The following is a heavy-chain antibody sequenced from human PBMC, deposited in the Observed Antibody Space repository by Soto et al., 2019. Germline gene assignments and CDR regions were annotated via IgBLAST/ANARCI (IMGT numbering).Heavy chain of an antibody. Sequence: SETLSLTCTVSGGSVSGGSYYWSWIRQRPGKGLEWIGYIYYSGSTNYNPSLKSRVTISVDTSKNQFSLKLSSVTAADTAVYYCARDRDYYDSSGYLLGGYYGMDVWGQGTTVTVSS. J-gene: IGHJ6*02. CDR3: ARDRDYYDSSGYLLGGYYGMDV. CDR2: IYYSGST. V-gene: IGHV4-61*01. D-gene: IGHD3-22*01. CDR1: GGSVSGGSYY.